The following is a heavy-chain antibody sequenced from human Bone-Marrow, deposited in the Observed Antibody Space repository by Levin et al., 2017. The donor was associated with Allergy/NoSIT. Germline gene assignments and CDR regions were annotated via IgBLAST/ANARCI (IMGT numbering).Heavy chain of an antibody. CDR2: ISFDGSIK. CDR1: GFIFSDAV. CDR3: ARGGLSSAAPPDY. D-gene: IGHD6-25*01. Sequence: GGSLRLSCAASGFIFSDAVMHWVRQAPGKGLEWVAVISFDGSIKSYADSVKARFTISRDNSERTLSLQMNRLRPEDTALYFCARGGLSSAAPPDYWGQGTLVTVSS. J-gene: IGHJ4*02. V-gene: IGHV3-30*04.